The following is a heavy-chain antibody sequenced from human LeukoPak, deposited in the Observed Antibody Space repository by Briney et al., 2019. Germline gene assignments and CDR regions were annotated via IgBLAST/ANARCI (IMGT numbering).Heavy chain of an antibody. CDR1: GFTFSTYV. V-gene: IGHV3-64*01. D-gene: IGHD3-10*01. CDR3: ARVSVGYYYMDV. Sequence: GGSLRLSCAASGFTFSTYVMHWVRQAPGKGLEYVSAISSNGGSTYYANSVKGRFTISRENSKNTLYLQMGSLRADDMAVYYCARVSVGYYYMDVWGKGTTVTVSS. J-gene: IGHJ6*03. CDR2: ISSNGGST.